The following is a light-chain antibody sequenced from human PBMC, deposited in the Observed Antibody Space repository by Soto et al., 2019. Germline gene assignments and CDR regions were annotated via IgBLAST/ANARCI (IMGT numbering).Light chain of an antibody. Sequence: EIVLTQSPGTLSLSPGERATLSCRASQTISSSYFAWYQQKPGQAPRLLIFGASSRATDIPNRFSGSGSGTDFTLTIRRLEPEDFAVYCCQQYSSSLLTFGGGTKVEIK. CDR1: QTISSSY. CDR3: QQYSSSLLT. CDR2: GAS. V-gene: IGKV3-20*01. J-gene: IGKJ4*01.